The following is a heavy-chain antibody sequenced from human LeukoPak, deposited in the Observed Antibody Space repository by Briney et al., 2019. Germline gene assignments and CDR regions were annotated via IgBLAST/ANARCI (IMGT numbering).Heavy chain of an antibody. CDR2: IYYRGNT. V-gene: IGHV4-38-2*02. CDR1: GYTVSDKP. Sequence: GSLRLSCAASGYTVSDKPMTWVRQAAGKGLEWIGSIYYRGNTFYNPSLRNRVSISIDTSKGRFSLNLNSVTAADTAVYFCTRDREHGTQDSWGQGTLVTVS. D-gene: IGHD1-26*01. CDR3: TRDREHGTQDS. J-gene: IGHJ4*02.